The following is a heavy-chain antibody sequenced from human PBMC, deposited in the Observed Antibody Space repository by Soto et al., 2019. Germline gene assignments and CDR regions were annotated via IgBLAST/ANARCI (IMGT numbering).Heavy chain of an antibody. D-gene: IGHD1-1*01. V-gene: IGHV1-2*02. Sequence: QVQLVQSGAEVRKPGASVKVSCKASGYTFTDYYIRRVRQAPGQGLEWMGWINPNSGGTNYAQRFQGRVTMTRDTSISTAYMELSRLTSDDTAVYYCARGRHELEPFDPWGQGTLVTVSS. CDR1: GYTFTDYY. CDR2: INPNSGGT. J-gene: IGHJ5*02. CDR3: ARGRHELEPFDP.